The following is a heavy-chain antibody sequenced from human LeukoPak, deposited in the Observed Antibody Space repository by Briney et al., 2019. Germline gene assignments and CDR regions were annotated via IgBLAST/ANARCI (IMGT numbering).Heavy chain of an antibody. CDR3: ASGYQNVDMVATHAFDI. D-gene: IGHD5-12*01. Sequence: GGSLRLACAASGFTFSSYEMNWVREAPGKGLEWGSYISSSGSSIYYADPVKGRLAISRDNDKNSLYLQMNSLRAEDTAVYYCASGYQNVDMVATHAFDIWGQGTMVTVSS. CDR2: ISSSGSSI. CDR1: GFTFSSYE. V-gene: IGHV3-48*03. J-gene: IGHJ3*02.